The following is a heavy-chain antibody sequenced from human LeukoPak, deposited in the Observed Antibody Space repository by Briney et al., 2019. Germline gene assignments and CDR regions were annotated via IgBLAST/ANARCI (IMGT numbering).Heavy chain of an antibody. CDR1: GGSISSNNFY. Sequence: SETLSLTCTVSGGSISSNNFYWGWIRQPPGTGLEWIGSIYYNKNTYYNPSLKSRVTISVDTSKNQFSLKLNSVTAADTAVYYCARDPTPMVRGVYNWFDPWGQGTLVTVSS. D-gene: IGHD3-10*01. CDR2: IYYNKNT. V-gene: IGHV4-39*02. CDR3: ARDPTPMVRGVYNWFDP. J-gene: IGHJ5*02.